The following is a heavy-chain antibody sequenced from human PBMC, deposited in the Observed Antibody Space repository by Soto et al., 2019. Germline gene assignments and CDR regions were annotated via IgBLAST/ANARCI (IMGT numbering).Heavy chain of an antibody. V-gene: IGHV4-59*01. Sequence: ESLKISCKGSGYSFTSYWIGWVRQMPGKGLEWIGYIYYSGSTNYNPSLKSRVTISVDTSKNQFSLKLSSVTAADTAVYYCARWVTWFDPWGQGTLVTSPQ. CDR3: ARWVTWFDP. CDR2: IYYSGST. J-gene: IGHJ5*02. CDR1: GYSFTSYW.